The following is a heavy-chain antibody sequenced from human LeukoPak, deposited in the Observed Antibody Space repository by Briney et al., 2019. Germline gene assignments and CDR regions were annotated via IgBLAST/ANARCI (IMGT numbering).Heavy chain of an antibody. J-gene: IGHJ4*02. CDR3: ARDIRAVGVTLYFDY. CDR2: ISGSGGDI. D-gene: IGHD1-26*01. CDR1: GFTFSDYY. Sequence: PGGSLRLSCAASGFTFSDYYMSWTRQAPGKGLEWLSYISGSGGDIHYADSVKGRFTISRDNAKNSLYLQMNSLRAEDTAMYYCARDIRAVGVTLYFDYWGQGILVTVSS. V-gene: IGHV3-11*01.